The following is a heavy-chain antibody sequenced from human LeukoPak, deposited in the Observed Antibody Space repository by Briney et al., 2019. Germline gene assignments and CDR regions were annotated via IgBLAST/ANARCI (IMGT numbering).Heavy chain of an antibody. D-gene: IGHD3-10*01. CDR1: GFTFSSTW. CDR3: SSGGHVDY. V-gene: IGHV3-74*01. CDR2: ITSDGRTT. J-gene: IGHJ4*02. Sequence: PGGSLRLSCAASGFTFSSTWMHWFRQGAGKGLVWVSRITSDGRTTIYADSVKGRFTISRDNAKNSLYLQMNSLRVEDTAVYYCSSGGHVDYCGQGTLVTVSS.